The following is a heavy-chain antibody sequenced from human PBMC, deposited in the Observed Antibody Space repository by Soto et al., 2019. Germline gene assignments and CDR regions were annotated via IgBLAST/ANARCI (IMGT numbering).Heavy chain of an antibody. CDR3: ARDERSNYGGYYGMDV. V-gene: IGHV1-69*13. J-gene: IGHJ6*02. CDR1: GGTFSSYA. CDR2: IIPIFGTA. Sequence: GASVKVSCKASGGTFSSYAISWVRQAPGQGLEWMGGIIPIFGTANYAQKFQGRVTITADESTSTAYMELSSLRSEDTAVYYCARDERSNYGGYYGMDVWGQGTTVTVSS. D-gene: IGHD4-4*01.